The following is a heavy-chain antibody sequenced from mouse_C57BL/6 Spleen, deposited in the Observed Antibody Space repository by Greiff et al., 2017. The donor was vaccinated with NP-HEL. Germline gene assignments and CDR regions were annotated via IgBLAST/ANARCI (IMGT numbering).Heavy chain of an antibody. V-gene: IGHV1-69*01. CDR2: IDPSDSYT. CDR1: GYTFTSYW. J-gene: IGHJ4*01. CDR3: AIYYDYDGAMDY. Sequence: VQLQQPGAELVMPGASVKLSCKASGYTFTSYWMHWVKQRPGQGLEWIGEIDPSDSYTNYNQKFKGKSTLTVDKSSSTAYMQRSSLTSEDSAVYYCAIYYDYDGAMDYWGQGTSVTVSS. D-gene: IGHD2-4*01.